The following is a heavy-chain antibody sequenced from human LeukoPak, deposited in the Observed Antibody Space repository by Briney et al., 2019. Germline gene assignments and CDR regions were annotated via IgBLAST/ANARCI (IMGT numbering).Heavy chain of an antibody. CDR2: IKSKTDGGTT. V-gene: IGHV3-15*01. J-gene: IGHJ4*02. Sequence: GGSLRLSCAASGFTFSNAWMSWVRQAPGKGLEWVGRIKSKTDGGTTDYAAPVKGRFTISRDDSKNTLYLQMNSLKTEDTAVYYCLGSGSYPGLNDYWGQGTLVTVSS. CDR3: LGSGSYPGLNDY. CDR1: GFTFSNAW. D-gene: IGHD3-10*01.